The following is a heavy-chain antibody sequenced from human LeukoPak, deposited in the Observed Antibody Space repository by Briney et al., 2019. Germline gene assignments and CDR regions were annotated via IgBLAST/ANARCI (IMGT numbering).Heavy chain of an antibody. CDR1: GFTFSSYG. J-gene: IGHJ4*02. V-gene: IGHV3-30*18. CDR2: ISYDGSHK. CDR3: AKDTEDSSDYWPDY. D-gene: IGHD3-22*01. Sequence: PGVSLRLSSAASGFTFSSYGMHWVRQAPGKGLEWVVVISYDGSHKYYADSVKGRFTISRDNSKNTLYLQMNSLRAEDTAVYYCAKDTEDSSDYWPDYWGQGTLVTVSS.